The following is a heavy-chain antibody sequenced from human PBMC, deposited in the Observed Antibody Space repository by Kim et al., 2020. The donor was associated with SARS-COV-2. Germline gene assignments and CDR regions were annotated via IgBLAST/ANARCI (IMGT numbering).Heavy chain of an antibody. D-gene: IGHD6-19*01. V-gene: IGHV4-59*08. J-gene: IGHJ5*02. Sequence: SETLSLTCTVSGGSLSYYYWSWIRQSPGKRLEWIAFISYRGSTTYNPSLKSRVTMSIDTSKSQFSLRLTSVTVADTAGYYCSRHVGSGLCPGRFDSWGQG. CDR2: ISYRGST. CDR3: SRHVGSGLCPGRFDS. CDR1: GGSLSYYY.